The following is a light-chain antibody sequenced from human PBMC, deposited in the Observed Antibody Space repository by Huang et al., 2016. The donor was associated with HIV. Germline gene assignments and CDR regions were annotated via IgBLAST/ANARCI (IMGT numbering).Light chain of an antibody. CDR1: QSIRNN. V-gene: IGKV3-15*01. J-gene: IGKJ2*01. CDR3: QKYHNWPPYT. Sequence: EILLTQSPATLSVSPGARVTLPCRASQSIRNNLAWYQQKPGQAPRLLIYGASTRGTASPAGFSGSACGTEVTITNSSLQSEEFAVYYCQKYHNWPPYTFGQGTKLEI. CDR2: GAS.